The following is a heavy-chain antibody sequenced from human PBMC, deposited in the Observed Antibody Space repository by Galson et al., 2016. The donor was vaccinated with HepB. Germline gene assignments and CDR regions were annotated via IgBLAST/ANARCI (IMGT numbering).Heavy chain of an antibody. CDR2: ISYDGDNK. Sequence: SLRLSCAASGFTFSGYPMHWVRQAPGKGLEWVAVISYDGDNKYYADSVKGRFTVSRDNSKNTLYLQTNSLRAEDTAVYWCAKDTPSTPSIYVAFDLWGQGTMVTVSS. J-gene: IGHJ3*01. V-gene: IGHV3-30-3*01. CDR3: AKDTPSTPSIYVAFDL. CDR1: GFTFSGYP. D-gene: IGHD2-21*01.